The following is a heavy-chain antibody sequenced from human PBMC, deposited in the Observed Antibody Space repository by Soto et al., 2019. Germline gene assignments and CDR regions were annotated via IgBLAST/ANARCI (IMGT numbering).Heavy chain of an antibody. J-gene: IGHJ4*02. CDR2: IIPIFGTA. D-gene: IGHD2-2*02. CDR3: QTFTRYCSSTSCYTG. Sequence: QVPLVQSGAEVKKPGSSVKVSCKASGGTFSSYAISWVRQAPGQGLEWMGGIIPIFGTANYAQKFQGRVTITADESTSTAYMELSSLRSEDTAVYYCQTFTRYCSSTSCYTGWGQGTLVTVSS. CDR1: GGTFSSYA. V-gene: IGHV1-69*01.